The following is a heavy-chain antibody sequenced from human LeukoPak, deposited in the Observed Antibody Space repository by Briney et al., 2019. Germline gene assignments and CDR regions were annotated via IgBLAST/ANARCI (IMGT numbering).Heavy chain of an antibody. J-gene: IGHJ4*02. CDR2: ISSSSSYI. V-gene: IGHV3-21*01. CDR3: ASEVVVPAALDY. Sequence: GGSLRLSCAASGFIFSSYSMNWVRQAPGKGLEWVSSISSSSSYIYYADSVKGRFTISRDSAKNSLYLQMNSLRAEDTAVYYCASEVVVPAALDYWGQGTLVTVSS. D-gene: IGHD2-2*01. CDR1: GFIFSSYS.